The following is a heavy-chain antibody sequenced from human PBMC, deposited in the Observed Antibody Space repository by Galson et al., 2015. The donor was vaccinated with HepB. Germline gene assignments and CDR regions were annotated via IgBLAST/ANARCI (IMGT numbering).Heavy chain of an antibody. Sequence: SLRLSCAASGFTFDDYAMHWVRQAPGKGLEWVSGISWNSGSIGYADSVKGRFTISRDNAKNSLYLQMNSLRAEDTASYYCAKDTYSSGLLYYYMDVWGKGTTVTVSS. CDR3: AKDTYSSGLLYYYMDV. J-gene: IGHJ6*03. CDR2: ISWNSGSI. D-gene: IGHD6-19*01. V-gene: IGHV3-9*01. CDR1: GFTFDDYA.